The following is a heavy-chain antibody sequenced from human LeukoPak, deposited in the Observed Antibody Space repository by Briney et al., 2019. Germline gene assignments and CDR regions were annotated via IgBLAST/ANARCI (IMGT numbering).Heavy chain of an antibody. D-gene: IGHD6-13*01. CDR3: TRTAAGTESNWFDP. J-gene: IGHJ5*02. V-gene: IGHV4-39*07. CDR2: IYYSGST. CDR1: GGSISRSSYF. Sequence: PSETLSLTCTVSGGSISRSSYFWGWIRQPPGKGLEWIGSIYYSGSTYYNPSLKSRVTISVDTSKNQFSLKLTSVTAADTAVYYCTRTAAGTESNWFDPWGQGTLVTVSS.